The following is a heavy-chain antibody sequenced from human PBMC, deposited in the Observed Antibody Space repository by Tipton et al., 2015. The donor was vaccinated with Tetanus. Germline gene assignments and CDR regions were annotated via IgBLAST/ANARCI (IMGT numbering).Heavy chain of an antibody. V-gene: IGHV3-33*08. Sequence: SLRLSCVASGFTFSTSWMHWVRQAPGKGLEWLAVTWSDGRNIYVADSVKGRFTISGDTSENSVYLQLNSLRAEDTAVYYCARDYTSYYAYYGMDVWGQGTTVTVSS. J-gene: IGHJ6*02. CDR3: ARDYTSYYAYYGMDV. CDR2: TWSDGRNI. D-gene: IGHD3-16*01. CDR1: GFTFSTSW.